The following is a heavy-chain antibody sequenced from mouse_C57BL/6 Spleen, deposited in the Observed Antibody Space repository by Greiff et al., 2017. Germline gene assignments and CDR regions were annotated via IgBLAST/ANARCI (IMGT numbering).Heavy chain of an antibody. J-gene: IGHJ4*01. CDR1: GYTFTDYY. CDR3: ARRLGSYLSYYAMDY. CDR2: IYPGSGNT. V-gene: IGHV1-76*01. D-gene: IGHD1-1*02. Sequence: QVQLQQSGAELVRPGASVKLSCKASGYTFTDYYINWVKQRPGQGLEWIARIYPGSGNTYYNEKFKGKATLTAEKSSSTAYMQLSSLTSEDSAVYFCARRLGSYLSYYAMDYWGQGTSVTVSS.